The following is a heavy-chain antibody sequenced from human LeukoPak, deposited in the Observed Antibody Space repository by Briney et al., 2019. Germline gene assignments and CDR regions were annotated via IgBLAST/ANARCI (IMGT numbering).Heavy chain of an antibody. CDR2: ISSSSSYI. Sequence: GGSLRLSCAASGFTFSSYSMNWVRQAPGKGLEWVSSISSSSSYIYYADSVKGRFTISRDNSKNTLYLQTNSLRAEDTAVYYCAKDLRFLYGSGTPRYYGMDVWGQGTTVTVS. J-gene: IGHJ6*02. V-gene: IGHV3-21*01. D-gene: IGHD3-10*01. CDR1: GFTFSSYS. CDR3: AKDLRFLYGSGTPRYYGMDV.